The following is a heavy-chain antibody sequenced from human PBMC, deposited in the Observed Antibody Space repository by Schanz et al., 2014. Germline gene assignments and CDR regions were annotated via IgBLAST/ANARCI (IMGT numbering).Heavy chain of an antibody. CDR1: RGSIGSTNW. J-gene: IGHJ4*02. V-gene: IGHV4-4*02. CDR2: IYETGRT. Sequence: QVQLQESGPGLVKPSGTLSLTCTISRGSIGSTNWWSWLRQSPRKGLEWISDIYETGRTNYNPSLRSRATVQVDKPTTQSSLRLTAVTAADTAVYYCARLEYTSGWQGFDYWGQGILVTVSP. CDR3: ARLEYTSGWQGFDY. D-gene: IGHD1-1*01.